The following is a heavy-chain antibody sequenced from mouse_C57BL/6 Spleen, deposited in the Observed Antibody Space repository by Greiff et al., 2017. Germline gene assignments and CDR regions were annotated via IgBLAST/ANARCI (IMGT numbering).Heavy chain of an antibody. CDR1: GFSLTSYG. CDR3: AKSGDDYDEKDLGAMDY. CDR2: IWRGGST. Sequence: QVQLQQSGPGLVQPSQSLSITCTVSGFSLTSYGVHWVRQSPGKGLEWLGVIWRGGSTDYNAAFMSRLSITKDNSKSQVFFKMNSLQADDTAIYYCAKSGDDYDEKDLGAMDYWGQGTSVTVSS. V-gene: IGHV2-5*01. D-gene: IGHD2-4*01. J-gene: IGHJ4*01.